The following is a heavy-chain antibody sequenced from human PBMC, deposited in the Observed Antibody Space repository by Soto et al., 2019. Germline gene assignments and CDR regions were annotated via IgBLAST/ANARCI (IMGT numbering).Heavy chain of an antibody. J-gene: IGHJ4*02. CDR2: VSASGGST. CDR1: AFFFSSYA. V-gene: IGHV3-23*01. Sequence: GGSLRRSCAPSAFFFSSYAMSWVRQAPGKGLEWVSSVSASGGSTYYADSVKGRFTVSRDNSKNTMYLQMDTLRAEDTAVYYCAKDRGDFWSGYYPPVDYWGQGTLVTVSS. CDR3: AKDRGDFWSGYYPPVDY. D-gene: IGHD3-3*01.